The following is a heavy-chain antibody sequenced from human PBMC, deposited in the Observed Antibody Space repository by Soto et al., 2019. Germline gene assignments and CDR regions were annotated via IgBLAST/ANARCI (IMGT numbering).Heavy chain of an antibody. CDR2: IYYSGST. J-gene: IGHJ5*02. CDR1: GGSISSYY. D-gene: IGHD3-10*01. Sequence: SETLSLTCTVSGGSISSYYWSWIRQPPGKGLEWIGYIYYSGSTNYNPSLKSRVTISVDTSKDQFSLKLSSVTAADTAVYYCARHSPVVWFGELLSNWFDPWGQGTLVTVSS. V-gene: IGHV4-59*08. CDR3: ARHSPVVWFGELLSNWFDP.